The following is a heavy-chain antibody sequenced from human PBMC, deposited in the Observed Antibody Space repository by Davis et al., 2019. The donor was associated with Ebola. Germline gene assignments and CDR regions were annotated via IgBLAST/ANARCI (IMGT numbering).Heavy chain of an antibody. CDR1: GYTFTSYG. Sequence: ASVKVSCKASGYTFTSYGISWVRQAPGQGLEWMGWISAYNGNTNYAQKFQGRVTMTRNTSISTAYMELSSLRSEDTAVYYCARVQFGELYDYWGQGTLVTVSS. CDR2: ISAYNGNT. D-gene: IGHD3-10*01. V-gene: IGHV1-18*01. CDR3: ARVQFGELYDY. J-gene: IGHJ4*02.